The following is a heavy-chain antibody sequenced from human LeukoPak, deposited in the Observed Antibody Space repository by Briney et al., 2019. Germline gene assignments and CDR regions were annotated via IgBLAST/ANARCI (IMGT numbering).Heavy chain of an antibody. V-gene: IGHV4-59*01. CDR1: GGSFSGYY. J-gene: IGHJ4*02. CDR3: ARDADSYGYYSPLGY. D-gene: IGHD3-22*01. CDR2: IYYSRNT. Sequence: SETLSLTCAVYGGSFSGYYWSWIRQPPGKGLEWIGYIYYSRNTNYNPSLKSRVTISVDTSTNQFSLKLSSVTAADTAVYYCARDADSYGYYSPLGYWGQGTLVTVSS.